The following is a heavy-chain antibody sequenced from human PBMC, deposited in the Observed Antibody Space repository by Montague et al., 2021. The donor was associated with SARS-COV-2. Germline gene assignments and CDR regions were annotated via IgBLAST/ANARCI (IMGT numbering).Heavy chain of an antibody. CDR1: GDSITNGPYY. V-gene: IGHV4-61*02. CDR2: IYRGGMT. D-gene: IGHD5-24*01. CDR3: ARGGGRDGYKYPWGNWFDP. J-gene: IGHJ5*02. Sequence: TLSLTCTVSGDSITNGPYYWTWIRQPAGKGLEWIGRIYRGGMTNYNPSLKSRVNISVDTSNNQFSLRLSSVTAADTAVYYCARGGGRDGYKYPWGNWFDPGGQGTLVSVSS.